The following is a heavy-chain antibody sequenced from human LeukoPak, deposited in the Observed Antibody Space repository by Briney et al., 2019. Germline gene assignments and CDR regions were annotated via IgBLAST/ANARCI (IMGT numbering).Heavy chain of an antibody. J-gene: IGHJ6*03. Sequence: PGGSLRLSCADSGFTFSNYNMNWVRQAPGKAMEWVSSITSSGTYTFYADSVKGRFTISRDNAKNSLYLQMDSLGPEDTAVYYCARDPYSGNYGTYYDYYMDVWGKGTTVTISS. D-gene: IGHD1-26*01. CDR2: ITSSGTYT. CDR3: ARDPYSGNYGTYYDYYMDV. V-gene: IGHV3-21*01. CDR1: GFTFSNYN.